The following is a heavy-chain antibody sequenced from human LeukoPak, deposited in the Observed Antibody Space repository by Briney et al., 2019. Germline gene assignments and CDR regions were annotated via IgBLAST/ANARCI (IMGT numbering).Heavy chain of an antibody. V-gene: IGHV1-69*06. J-gene: IGHJ4*02. CDR3: AKGPRALEHSTHRFDY. Sequence: SVKVSCKASGGTFSSYAISWVRQAPGQGLEWMGGIIPIFGTANYAQKFQGRVTITADKSTSTAYMELSSLRAEDTAVYYCAKGPRALEHSTHRFDYWGQGTLVTVSS. CDR2: IIPIFGTA. D-gene: IGHD1/OR15-1a*01. CDR1: GGTFSSYA.